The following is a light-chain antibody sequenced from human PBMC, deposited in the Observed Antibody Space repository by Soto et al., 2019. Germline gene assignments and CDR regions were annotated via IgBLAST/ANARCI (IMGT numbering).Light chain of an antibody. CDR3: SSYTSSTTYV. Sequence: TISCTGTSSDVGSYNRVSWYQQPPGTAPKLMIYEVTNRPSGVPDRFSGSKSGNTASLTISGLQAEDEADYYCSSYTSSTTYVFGTGTKVTVL. J-gene: IGLJ1*01. V-gene: IGLV2-18*02. CDR1: SSDVGSYNR. CDR2: EVT.